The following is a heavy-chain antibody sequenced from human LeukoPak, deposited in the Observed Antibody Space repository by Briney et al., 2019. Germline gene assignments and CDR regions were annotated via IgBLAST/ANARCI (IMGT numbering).Heavy chain of an antibody. CDR2: IIPIFGTA. CDR3: ARESHRYCSGGSCAMRYFDY. Sequence: SVKVSCKASGGTFSSYAISWVRQAPGQGLEWMGGIIPIFGTANYAQKFQGRVTITADESTSTAYMELGSLRSEDTAVYYCARESHRYCSGGSCAMRYFDYWGQGTLVTVSS. CDR1: GGTFSSYA. D-gene: IGHD2-15*01. V-gene: IGHV1-69*13. J-gene: IGHJ4*02.